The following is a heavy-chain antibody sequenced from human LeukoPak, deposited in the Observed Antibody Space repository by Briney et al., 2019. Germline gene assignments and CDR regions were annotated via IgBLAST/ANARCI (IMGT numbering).Heavy chain of an antibody. V-gene: IGHV4-59*03. CDR2: ISYSGTT. CDR1: GGSISSNY. D-gene: IGHD6-19*01. J-gene: IGHJ4*02. Sequence: SETLSLTCTVSGGSISSNYWSWIRQPPGKGPEWIGYISYSGTTSYNPSLESRVTISVDTSRNQLSLQLTSVTAADTAVYYCAKATQWLAFDFWGRGTLVTVSS. CDR3: AKATQWLAFDF.